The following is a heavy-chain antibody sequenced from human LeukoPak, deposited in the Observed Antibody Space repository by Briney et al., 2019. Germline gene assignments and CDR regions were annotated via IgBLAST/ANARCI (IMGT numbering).Heavy chain of an antibody. CDR2: IYYSGST. J-gene: IGHJ3*02. CDR1: GGSISSGGYY. CDR3: AREEDCGGDCYPGRGDAFDI. Sequence: SETLSLTCTVSGGSISSGGYYWSWIRQHPGKGLGWIGYIYYSGSTYYNPSLKSRVTISVDTSKNQFSLKLSSVTAADTAVYYCAREEDCGGDCYPGRGDAFDIWGQGTMVTVSS. V-gene: IGHV4-31*03. D-gene: IGHD2-21*02.